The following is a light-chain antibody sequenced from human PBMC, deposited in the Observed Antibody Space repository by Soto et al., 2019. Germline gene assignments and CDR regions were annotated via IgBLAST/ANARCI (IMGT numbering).Light chain of an antibody. CDR2: LNSDGSH. CDR1: SGHSNYA. V-gene: IGLV4-69*01. J-gene: IGLJ3*02. CDR3: QTWGTGPWV. Sequence: QSVLTQSPSASASLGASVKLTCTLSSGHSNYAIAWHQQQPEKGPRYLMKLNSDGSHSKGDGIPDRFSGSSSGAERYLTISRLQSEDEADYYCQTWGTGPWVFGGGTKVTVL.